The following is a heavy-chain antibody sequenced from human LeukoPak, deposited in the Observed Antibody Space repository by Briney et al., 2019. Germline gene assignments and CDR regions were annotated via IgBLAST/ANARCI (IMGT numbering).Heavy chain of an antibody. J-gene: IGHJ5*02. CDR3: AKGGYTTWFDP. CDR1: GFTFREYS. Sequence: PGGSLRLSCVASGFTFREYSMSWVRQTPGKGLEWVSNIRSNGRDTYYTDSVKGRFTISRDNSGNILYLQMNSLRDEDTAVYYCAKGGYTTWFDPWGQGTLVTVSS. CDR2: IRSNGRDT. V-gene: IGHV3-23*01. D-gene: IGHD2-15*01.